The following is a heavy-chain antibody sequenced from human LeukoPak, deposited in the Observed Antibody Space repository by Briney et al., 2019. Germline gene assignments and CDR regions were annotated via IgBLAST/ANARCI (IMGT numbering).Heavy chain of an antibody. CDR1: GGSISSYY. J-gene: IGHJ1*01. CDR2: IYTSGST. V-gene: IGHV4-4*09. Sequence: SETLSLTCTVSGGSISSYYWSWIRQPPGKGLEWIGYIYTSGSTNYNPSLKSRVTISVDTSKNQFSLKLSSVTAADTAVYYCAGGYCSSTSCYLGSEYFQHWGQGTLVTVSS. D-gene: IGHD2-2*01. CDR3: AGGYCSSTSCYLGSEYFQH.